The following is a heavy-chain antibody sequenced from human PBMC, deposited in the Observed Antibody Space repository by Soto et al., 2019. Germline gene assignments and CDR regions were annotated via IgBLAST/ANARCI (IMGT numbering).Heavy chain of an antibody. CDR3: ARVPKGQLWTFDY. CDR1: GFTVSIYD. V-gene: IGHV3-13*01. Sequence: GESLRHSSSASGFTVSIYDMHRLRQATGTGLERVTAIGTADDTFYPSSVKGRFTISRENAKNSLYLQMNSLRAGDTAVYYCARVPKGQLWTFDYWGQGT. CDR2: IGTADDT. D-gene: IGHD5-18*01. J-gene: IGHJ4*02.